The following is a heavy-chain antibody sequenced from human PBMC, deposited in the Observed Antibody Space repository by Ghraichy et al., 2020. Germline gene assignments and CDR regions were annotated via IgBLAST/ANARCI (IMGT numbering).Heavy chain of an antibody. J-gene: IGHJ6*02. D-gene: IGHD6-19*01. CDR2: ISSSSSTI. V-gene: IGHV3-48*02. Sequence: GGSLRLSCAASGFTFSSYSMNWVRQAPGKGLEWVSYISSSSSTIYYADSVKGRFTISRDNAKNSLYLQMNSLRDEDTAVYYCARGSHTLLSGWYETGSMDVWGQGTTVTVSS. CDR1: GFTFSSYS. CDR3: ARGSHTLLSGWYETGSMDV.